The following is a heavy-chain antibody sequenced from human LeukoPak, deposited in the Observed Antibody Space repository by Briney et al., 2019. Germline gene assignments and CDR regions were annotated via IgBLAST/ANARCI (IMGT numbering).Heavy chain of an antibody. V-gene: IGHV1-18*01. J-gene: IGHJ6*03. CDR3: ARAEGVPYCYYMDV. CDR1: GYTFTSYG. D-gene: IGHD3-10*01. CDR2: ISAYNGNT. Sequence: ASVKVSCKASGYTFTSYGISWVRQAPGQGLERMGWISAYNGNTNYAQKLQGRVTMTTDTSTSTAYMELRSLRSDDTAVYYCARAEGVPYCYYMDVWGKGTTVTVSS.